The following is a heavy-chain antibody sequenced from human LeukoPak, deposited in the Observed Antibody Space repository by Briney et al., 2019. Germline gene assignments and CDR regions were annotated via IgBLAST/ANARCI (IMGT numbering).Heavy chain of an antibody. CDR3: ARDRKGLYDSSGPDAFDI. Sequence: GSLRLSCAASGFTFSDYYMSWIRQAPGKGLEWVSYISSSSSTIYYADSVKGRFTISRDNAKNSLYLQMNSLRAEDTAVYYCARDRKGLYDSSGPDAFDIWGQGTMVTVSS. CDR1: GFTFSDYY. D-gene: IGHD3-22*01. CDR2: ISSSSSTI. J-gene: IGHJ3*02. V-gene: IGHV3-11*04.